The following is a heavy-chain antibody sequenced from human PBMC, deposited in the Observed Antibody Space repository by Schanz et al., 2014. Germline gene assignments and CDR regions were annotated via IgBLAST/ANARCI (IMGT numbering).Heavy chain of an antibody. CDR3: ARAFGGYDPAGALDY. J-gene: IGHJ4*02. CDR1: RSTFSSYT. D-gene: IGHD5-12*01. CDR2: FIPILGIA. Sequence: QVQLVQSGAEVKKPGSSVKVSCKASRSTFSSYTISWVRQARGQGLEWVGRFIPILGIANYAQKFQGRVTMTTDTSTSTAYMELRSLRSDDTAVYYCARAFGGYDPAGALDYWGQGTLVTVSS. V-gene: IGHV1-69*02.